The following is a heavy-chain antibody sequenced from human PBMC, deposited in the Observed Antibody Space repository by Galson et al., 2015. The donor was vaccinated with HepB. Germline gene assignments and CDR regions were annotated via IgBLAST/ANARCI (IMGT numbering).Heavy chain of an antibody. D-gene: IGHD3-22*01. CDR1: GFTFSSYE. CDR3: ARDDYDSSGFSGAFDI. Sequence: SLRLSCAASGFTFSSYEMNWVRQAPGKGLEWVSYISSSGSTIYYADSVKGRFTISRGNAKNTLYLQMNSLRAEDTAVYYCARDDYDSSGFSGAFDIWGQGTMVTVSS. J-gene: IGHJ3*02. CDR2: ISSSGSTI. V-gene: IGHV3-48*03.